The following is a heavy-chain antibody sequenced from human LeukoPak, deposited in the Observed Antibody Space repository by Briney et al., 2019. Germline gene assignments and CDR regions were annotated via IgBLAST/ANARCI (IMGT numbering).Heavy chain of an antibody. D-gene: IGHD3-22*01. CDR2: FDPEDGET. Sequence: ASVKVSCKVSGYTLTELSMHWVRQAPGKGLEWMGGFDPEDGETIYTQKFQGRVTMTEDTSTDTAYMELSSLRSEDTAVYYCATSYDSSGFQFDYWGQGTLVTVSS. J-gene: IGHJ4*02. CDR3: ATSYDSSGFQFDY. CDR1: GYTLTELS. V-gene: IGHV1-24*01.